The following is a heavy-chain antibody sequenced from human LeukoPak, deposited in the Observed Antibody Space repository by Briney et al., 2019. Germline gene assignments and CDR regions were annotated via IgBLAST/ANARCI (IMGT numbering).Heavy chain of an antibody. J-gene: IGHJ4*02. D-gene: IGHD1-20*01. CDR2: IYHIGST. CDR3: SRAGWIITSGIDY. CDR1: GYSISRGYY. V-gene: IGHV4-38-2*01. Sequence: SETLSLTCGVSGYSISRGYYWAWIRQPPGKGLEWIGTIYHIGSTYYNPSLESRVTISVDTSKNEFSLNLNSVTAADTAVYYCSRAGWIITSGIDYWGQGALVTVSS.